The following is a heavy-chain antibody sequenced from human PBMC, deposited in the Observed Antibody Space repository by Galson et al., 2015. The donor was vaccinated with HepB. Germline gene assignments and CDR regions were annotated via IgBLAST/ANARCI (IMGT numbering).Heavy chain of an antibody. D-gene: IGHD6-13*01. CDR2: ISPTSTYI. CDR3: TRDHVPYSSSWPYYYYGMDV. J-gene: IGHJ6*02. Sequence: SLRLSCAASGFTFTNYSINWVRQAPGKGLEWVPSISPTSTYIYYADSVKGRFTISRDNAKKSVYLQLNSLRAGDAALYYCTRDHVPYSSSWPYYYYGMDVWGQGTTVTVSS. CDR1: GFTFTNYS. V-gene: IGHV3-21*01.